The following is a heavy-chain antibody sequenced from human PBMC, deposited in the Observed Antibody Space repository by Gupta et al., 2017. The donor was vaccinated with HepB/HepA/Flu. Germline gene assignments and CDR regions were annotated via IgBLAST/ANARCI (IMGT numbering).Heavy chain of an antibody. V-gene: IGHV3-33*03. D-gene: IGHD7-27*01. J-gene: IGHJ3*01. Sequence: QVQLVESGGGVVQPGRTLTLSCAASGFTFSDYGMHWVRQAPGKGLEWVALRWYDGSDQDYIDAVKGRFIISRDNSKNTLFLQMNDLTDEDTAVYFCARKNWVVSKDAWDLWGPGTMVTVSS. CDR1: GFTFSDYG. CDR2: RWYDGSDQ. CDR3: ARKNWVVSKDAWDL.